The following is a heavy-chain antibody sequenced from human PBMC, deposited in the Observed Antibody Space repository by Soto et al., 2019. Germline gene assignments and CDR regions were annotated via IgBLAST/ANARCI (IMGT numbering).Heavy chain of an antibody. CDR3: ARDQLEGNWFDP. D-gene: IGHD1-1*01. CDR2: IYHSGST. Sequence: QLQLQESGSGLVRPSQTLSLTCAVSGGSISSGGYSWNWIRQPSGKGLEWIGYIYHSGSTLYNPSPKRRVTISVDKSKNQFSLKLTSVTAADTAVYYCARDQLEGNWFDPWGQGTLVTVSS. CDR1: GGSISSGGYS. J-gene: IGHJ5*02. V-gene: IGHV4-30-2*01.